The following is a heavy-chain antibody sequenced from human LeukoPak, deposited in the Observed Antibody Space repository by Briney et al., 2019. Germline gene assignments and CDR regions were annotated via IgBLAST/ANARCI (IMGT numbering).Heavy chain of an antibody. V-gene: IGHV1-2*02. CDR3: ARDSGGAEY. Sequence: ASVKVSCKASGYTXTGFHIHGVRQAPGQGLEWMAWINPNSGGTNCAQKFQGRVTLTRDTSTNTLYMELNSLTSDDTAVYYCARDSGGAEYWGQGTLVTVSS. CDR2: INPNSGGT. CDR1: GYTXTGFH. D-gene: IGHD2-8*02. J-gene: IGHJ4*02.